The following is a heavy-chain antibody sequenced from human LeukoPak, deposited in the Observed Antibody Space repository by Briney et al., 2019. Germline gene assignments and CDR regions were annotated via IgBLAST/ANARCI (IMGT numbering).Heavy chain of an antibody. CDR1: GFTFSSYA. CDR3: AKDKVAFLEWSIGGGTPNWFDP. V-gene: IGHV3-23*01. D-gene: IGHD3-3*02. CDR2: ISGSGGST. Sequence: GGSLRLSCAASGFTFSSYAMSWVRQAPGKGLEWVSAISGSGGSTYYADSVKGRFTISRDNSKNTLYLQMNSLRAEDTAVYYCAKDKVAFLEWSIGGGTPNWFDPWGQGTLVTVSS. J-gene: IGHJ5*02.